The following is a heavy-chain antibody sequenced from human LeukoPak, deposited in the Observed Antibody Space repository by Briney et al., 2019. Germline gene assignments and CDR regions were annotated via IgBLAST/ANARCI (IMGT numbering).Heavy chain of an antibody. CDR3: ASLSNPRGYSYGLPSNFDY. CDR2: INPNSGGT. CDR1: GYTFTGYY. J-gene: IGHJ4*02. V-gene: IGHV1-2*06. D-gene: IGHD5-18*01. Sequence: ASVKVSCKASGYTFTGYYMHWVRQAPGQGLEWMGRINPNSGGTNYAQKFQGRVTMTRDTSISTAYMELSRLRSDDTAVYYCASLSNPRGYSYGLPSNFDYWGQGTLVTVSS.